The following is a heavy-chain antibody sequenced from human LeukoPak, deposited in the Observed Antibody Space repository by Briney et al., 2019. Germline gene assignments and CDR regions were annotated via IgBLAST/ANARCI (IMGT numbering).Heavy chain of an antibody. J-gene: IGHJ3*02. D-gene: IGHD6-19*01. CDR2: ISSSGSTI. Sequence: GGSLRLSCAASGFTFSSYAMSWVRQAPGKGLEWVSYISSSGSTIYYADSVKGRFTISRDNAKNSLYLQMNSLRAEDTAVYYCARAPGQWLVPDAFDIWGQGTMVTVSS. CDR3: ARAPGQWLVPDAFDI. V-gene: IGHV3-48*03. CDR1: GFTFSSYA.